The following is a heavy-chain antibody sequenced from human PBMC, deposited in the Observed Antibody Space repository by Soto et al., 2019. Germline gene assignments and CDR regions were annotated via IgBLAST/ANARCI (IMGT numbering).Heavy chain of an antibody. Sequence: ASVTVSCQASGYTFTSYAMHWVRQAPGQRLEWMGWINAGNGNTKYSQKFQGRVTITRDTSASTAYMELSSLRSEDTAVYYCARDVVAVPEVGGWFDPWGQGTLVTVSS. CDR1: GYTFTSYA. V-gene: IGHV1-3*01. J-gene: IGHJ5*02. D-gene: IGHD2-2*01. CDR2: INAGNGNT. CDR3: ARDVVAVPEVGGWFDP.